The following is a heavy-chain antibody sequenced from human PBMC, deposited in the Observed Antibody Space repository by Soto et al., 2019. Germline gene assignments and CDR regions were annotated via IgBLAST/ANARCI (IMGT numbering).Heavy chain of an antibody. V-gene: IGHV4-39*01. Sequence: QLQLQESSPGLVKPSETLSLTCTVSGGSISSSKYYWGWIRQPPGKGLGWIGSIYYSGGTYYNPYLKRRVTISVDTSNNPFTLKLTSVTAADTAVYYCARHTPAISISDHWGQGTLVTVSS. CDR1: GGSISSSKYY. CDR2: IYYSGGT. D-gene: IGHD2-15*01. CDR3: ARHTPAISISDH. J-gene: IGHJ4*02.